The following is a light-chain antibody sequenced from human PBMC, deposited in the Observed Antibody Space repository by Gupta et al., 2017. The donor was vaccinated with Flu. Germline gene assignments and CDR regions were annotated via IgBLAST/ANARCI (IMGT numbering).Light chain of an antibody. CDR2: SNN. Sequence: QSVLAQPPSASGTPGHRVTISCSGSSSNIGSNTVNCYQQLPGTAPTLLIYSNNQRPSGVPPRFSCATSCTSASPAISTRQYEDEAADYYSDSDDSINGRWVFGTGTKLTVL. V-gene: IGLV1-44*01. CDR1: SSNIGSNT. CDR3: SDSDDSINGRWV. J-gene: IGLJ3*02.